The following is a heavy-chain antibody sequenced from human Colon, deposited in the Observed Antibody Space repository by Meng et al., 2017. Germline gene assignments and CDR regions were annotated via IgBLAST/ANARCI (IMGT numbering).Heavy chain of an antibody. J-gene: IGHJ4*02. V-gene: IGHV1-2*06. CDR1: GYAFTCYY. CDR3: ARDLSGYYSVVDY. CDR2: LNPNNGGA. Sequence: VQLGQSGGEGKRPGALVQVSCKASGYAFTCYYMQWGRQAPGQGLEWMGRLNPNNGGANYAQQFQGRVTMTTDTSISTAYMELSRLRSDDTAVYYCARDLSGYYSVVDYWGQGTLVTVSS. D-gene: IGHD3-22*01.